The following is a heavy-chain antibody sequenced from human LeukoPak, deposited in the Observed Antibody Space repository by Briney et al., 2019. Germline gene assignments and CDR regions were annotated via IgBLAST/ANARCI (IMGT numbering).Heavy chain of an antibody. CDR1: GGSISSYY. V-gene: IGHV4-4*07. Sequence: SETLSLTCIVPGGSISSYYWSWIRQPAGKGLEWIGRIYTSGSTNYNPSLKSRVTISVDTSKNQFSLKLSSVTAADTAVYYCAGDSSGYYLAFDIWGQGTMVTVSS. J-gene: IGHJ3*02. CDR3: AGDSSGYYLAFDI. D-gene: IGHD3-22*01. CDR2: IYTSGST.